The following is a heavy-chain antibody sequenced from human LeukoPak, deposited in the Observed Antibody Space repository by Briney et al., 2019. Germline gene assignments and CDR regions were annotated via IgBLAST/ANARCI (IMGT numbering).Heavy chain of an antibody. CDR1: KFTFSSYW. CDR3: ARGTYYYEF. J-gene: IGHJ4*02. V-gene: IGHV3-7*04. CDR2: MNQVGNEK. D-gene: IGHD3-16*01. Sequence: GGSLRLSCAASKFTFSSYWMSWVRQAPGKGPEWVAYMNQVGNEKNYLDSVKGRFTISRDNAKNSLYLQMTSLRAADTAVYYCARGTYYYEFWGQGTLVTVSS.